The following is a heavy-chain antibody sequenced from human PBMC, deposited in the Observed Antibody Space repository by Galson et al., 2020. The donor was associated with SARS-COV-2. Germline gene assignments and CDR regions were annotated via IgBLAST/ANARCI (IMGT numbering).Heavy chain of an antibody. CDR2: ISGSGGST. D-gene: IGHD1-26*01. V-gene: IGHV3-23*01. Sequence: GDSLKISCAASGFTFSSYAMSWVRQAPGKGLEWVSAISGSGGSTYYADSVKGRFTISRDNSKNTLYLQMNSLRAEDTAVYYCAKDAGFLWELRGVYWGQGTLVTVSS. CDR3: AKDAGFLWELRGVY. J-gene: IGHJ4*02. CDR1: GFTFSSYA.